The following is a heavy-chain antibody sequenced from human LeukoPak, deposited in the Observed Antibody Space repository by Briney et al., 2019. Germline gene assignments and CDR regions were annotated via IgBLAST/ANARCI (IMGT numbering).Heavy chain of an antibody. V-gene: IGHV3-23*01. CDR2: ISSSGSNT. CDR1: GFTFSSYA. Sequence: GGSLRLSCAASGFTFSSYAMTWVRQAPGKGLEWVSGISSSGSNTYYADSVKGRFTISRDNSKNTLSLQMNSLRVEDTAVYYCAKVSSGWLRPSDYWGQGTLVTVSS. J-gene: IGHJ4*02. D-gene: IGHD6-19*01. CDR3: AKVSSGWLRPSDY.